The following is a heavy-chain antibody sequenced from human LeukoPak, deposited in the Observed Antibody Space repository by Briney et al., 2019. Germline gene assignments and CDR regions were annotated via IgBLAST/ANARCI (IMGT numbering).Heavy chain of an antibody. J-gene: IGHJ3*02. D-gene: IGHD3-16*01. V-gene: IGHV4-59*01. CDR1: GGSISSYF. CDR2: VYYSGST. Sequence: SETLSLTCTVSGGSISSYFWSWIRQPPGKGLEWIGYVYYSGSTNYNPSLKSRVTISVNTSKKQFSLKLSSATAADTAVYYCARVLDLSKRGLDAFDIWGQGTMVTVSS. CDR3: ARVLDLSKRGLDAFDI.